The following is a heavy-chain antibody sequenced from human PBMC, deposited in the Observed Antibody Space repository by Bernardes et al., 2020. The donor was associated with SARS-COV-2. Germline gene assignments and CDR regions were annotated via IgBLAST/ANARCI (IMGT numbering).Heavy chain of an antibody. CDR1: GFTFDDYA. J-gene: IGHJ6*02. V-gene: IGHV3-43*02. D-gene: IGHD3-3*01. Sequence: GGSLRLSCAASGFTFDDYAMHWVRQAPGKGLEWVSLISGDGGSTYYADSVKGRFTISRDNSKNSLYLQMNSLRTEDTALYYCAKEIQSPATLYYDFWSGYYRPGYYGMDVWGQGTTVTVSS. CDR3: AKEIQSPATLYYDFWSGYYRPGYYGMDV. CDR2: ISGDGGST.